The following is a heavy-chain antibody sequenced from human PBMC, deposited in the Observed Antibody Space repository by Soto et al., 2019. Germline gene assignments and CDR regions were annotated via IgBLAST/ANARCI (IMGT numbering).Heavy chain of an antibody. CDR3: TRGSSSWCLGHYYYMDV. V-gene: IGHV3-49*03. CDR1: GFTFGDYA. D-gene: IGHD6-13*01. Sequence: GGSLRLSCTASGFTFGDYAMSWFRQAPGKGLEWVGFIRSKAYGGTTEYAASVKGRFTISRDDSKSIAYLQMNSLKTEDTAVYYCTRGSSSWCLGHYYYMDVWGKGTTVTVSS. J-gene: IGHJ6*03. CDR2: IRSKAYGGTT.